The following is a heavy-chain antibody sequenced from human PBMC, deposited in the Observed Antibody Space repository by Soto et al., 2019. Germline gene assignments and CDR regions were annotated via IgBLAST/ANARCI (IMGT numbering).Heavy chain of an antibody. Sequence: EVQLLESGGGLIEPGGSLRLSCAASEFTFRSYAMSWVRQAPGEGLEWVSAISDIGDITYYADSVKGRFTISRDNSKNTLFLQIDSLRPEDTAVYFCAKDYSYDSRGVVDYGGQGTLVTVSS. V-gene: IGHV3-23*01. CDR1: EFTFRSYA. CDR3: AKDYSYDSRGVVDY. J-gene: IGHJ4*02. CDR2: ISDIGDIT. D-gene: IGHD3-22*01.